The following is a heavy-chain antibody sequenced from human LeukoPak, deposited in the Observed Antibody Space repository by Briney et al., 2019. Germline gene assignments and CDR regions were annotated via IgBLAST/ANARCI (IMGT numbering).Heavy chain of an antibody. V-gene: IGHV4-31*03. CDR2: IYYSGST. CDR3: AGTMVGGYGDSLDY. D-gene: IGHD4-17*01. Sequence: SETLSLTCTVSGGSISSGGYYWSWIRQHPGKGLEWIGYIYYSGSTYYNPSLKSRVTISVDTSKNQFSLKLSSVTAADTAVYYCAGTMVGGYGDSLDYWGQGTLVTVSS. J-gene: IGHJ4*02. CDR1: GGSISSGGYY.